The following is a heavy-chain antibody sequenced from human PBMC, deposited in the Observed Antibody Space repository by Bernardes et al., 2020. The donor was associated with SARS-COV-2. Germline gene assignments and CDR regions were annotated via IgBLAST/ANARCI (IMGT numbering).Heavy chain of an antibody. V-gene: IGHV3-11*01. CDR3: ATPAGPDFY. Sequence: GGSLRLSCVASGFSFSDYYMNWVRQAPGKELEWISYIRSGAMTIYYADSVKGRFTISRDDAKNSLYLEMNSLRVDDTAVYYCATPAGPDFYWGRGTPVTVSS. J-gene: IGHJ4*02. CDR1: GFSFSDYY. D-gene: IGHD3-3*01. CDR2: IRSGAMTI.